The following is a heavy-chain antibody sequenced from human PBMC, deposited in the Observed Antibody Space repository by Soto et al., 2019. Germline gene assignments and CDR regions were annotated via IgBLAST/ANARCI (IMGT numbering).Heavy chain of an antibody. CDR2: IHNGGDT. CDR3: ARDSSMNC. CDR1: GFSLSSHY. V-gene: IGHV3-66*01. Sequence: EVQLVESGGGLVQPGGSLRLSCVASGFSLSSHYMNWVRQAPGKGLEWVSLIHNGGDTYYADSVKGRFSISRDDSRNTLYLQMNSPTADDTAMYYCARDSSMNCWGQGTLVTVSS. J-gene: IGHJ4*02.